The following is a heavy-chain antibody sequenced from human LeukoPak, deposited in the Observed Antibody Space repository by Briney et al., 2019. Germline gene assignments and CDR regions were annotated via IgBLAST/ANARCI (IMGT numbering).Heavy chain of an antibody. D-gene: IGHD6-19*01. J-gene: IGHJ4*02. CDR2: MNPNSGNT. Sequence: ASVKVSCKASGYTFTSYDINWVRQATGQGLEWMGWMNPNSGNTGYAQKFQGRVTMTTDTSTSTAYMELRSLRSDDTAVYYCARIDRQWLIDYWGQGTLVTVSS. CDR1: GYTFTSYD. V-gene: IGHV1-8*01. CDR3: ARIDRQWLIDY.